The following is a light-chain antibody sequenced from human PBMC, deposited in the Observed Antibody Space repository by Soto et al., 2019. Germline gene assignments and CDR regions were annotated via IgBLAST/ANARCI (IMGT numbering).Light chain of an antibody. J-gene: IGKJ1*01. CDR1: QGIRDD. CDR3: LQHNAYPRT. CDR2: GAS. Sequence: DIQMTQSPSSLSASAGDRVTITCRASQGIRDDLSWYQQKPGKAPKRLIYGASTLQSGVPLRFSGSGFGTGFTLTISSLQPEDSATYFCLQHNAYPRTFGQGTKVEIK. V-gene: IGKV1-17*01.